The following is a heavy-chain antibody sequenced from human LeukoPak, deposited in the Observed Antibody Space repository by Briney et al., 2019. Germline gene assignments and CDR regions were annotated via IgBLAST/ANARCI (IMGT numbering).Heavy chain of an antibody. D-gene: IGHD5-24*01. CDR2: IRYDGSSK. V-gene: IGHV3-30*02. J-gene: IGHJ5*02. CDR1: GFTFSSYG. CDR3: AKVEMATNEAFDP. Sequence: GGSLRPSCAASGFTFSSYGMHWVRQAPGKGLEWVAFIRYDGSSKYYADSVKGRFTIPRDNAKNSLYLQMNSLRAEDTAVYYCAKVEMATNEAFDPWGQGTLVTVSS.